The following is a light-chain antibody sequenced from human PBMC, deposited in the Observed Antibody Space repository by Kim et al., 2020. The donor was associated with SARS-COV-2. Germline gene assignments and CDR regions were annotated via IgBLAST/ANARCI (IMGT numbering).Light chain of an antibody. CDR2: AYS. CDR1: SSNTGAGYD. Sequence: QPVLTQPPTVSGAPGEWLTISCTGSSSNTGAGYDVHWYQQLPGKAPRLIIFAYSYRPSGVPARFSGFKSGTSVSLAITGLQAEDEADYYCQSYDSNLRGWVFGGGTQLTVL. CDR3: QSYDSNLRGWV. J-gene: IGLJ3*02. V-gene: IGLV1-40*01.